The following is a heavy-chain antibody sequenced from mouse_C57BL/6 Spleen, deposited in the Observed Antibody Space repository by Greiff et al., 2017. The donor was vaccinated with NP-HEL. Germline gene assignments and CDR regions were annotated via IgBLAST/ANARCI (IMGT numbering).Heavy chain of an antibody. CDR1: GFSLTSYG. CDR3: AKNDNFYYFDY. J-gene: IGHJ2*01. V-gene: IGHV2-5*01. D-gene: IGHD1-3*01. CDR2: IWSGGST. Sequence: QVQLQQSGPGLVQPSQCLSITCTVSGFSLTSYGVHWVRQSPGKGLEWLGVIWSGGSTDYNAAIMSSLITTKDTSNSQVFFKMNNLQANNTAIYYSAKNDNFYYFDYWGQGTTLTVSS.